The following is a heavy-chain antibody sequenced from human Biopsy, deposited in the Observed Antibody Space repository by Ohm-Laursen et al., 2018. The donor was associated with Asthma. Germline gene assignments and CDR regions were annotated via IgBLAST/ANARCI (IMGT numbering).Heavy chain of an antibody. D-gene: IGHD3-22*01. J-gene: IGHJ3*02. Sequence: LSLTCAASGFVFSQCGMHWVRQGPGKGLEWVALVSSDGHNKYYEDSVKGRFTISRDNSRNRLYLQINRLTVEDSAVYFCARQSGQDYGDSSGFDTWGQGTKVAVSS. CDR3: ARQSGQDYGDSSGFDT. CDR2: VSSDGHNK. V-gene: IGHV3-30*03. CDR1: GFVFSQCG.